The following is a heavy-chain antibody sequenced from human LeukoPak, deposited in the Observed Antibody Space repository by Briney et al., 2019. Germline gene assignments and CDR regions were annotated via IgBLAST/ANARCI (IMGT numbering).Heavy chain of an antibody. V-gene: IGHV3-7*01. Sequence: GGSLRLSCAASGFTSSSYWMSWVRQAPGKGLEWVANIKQDGSEKYYVDSAKGRFAISRDNAKNSLYLQMNSLRAEDTAVYYCAREGYSSSWNDYWGQGTLVTVSS. CDR1: GFTSSSYW. CDR2: IKQDGSEK. CDR3: AREGYSSSWNDY. D-gene: IGHD6-13*01. J-gene: IGHJ4*02.